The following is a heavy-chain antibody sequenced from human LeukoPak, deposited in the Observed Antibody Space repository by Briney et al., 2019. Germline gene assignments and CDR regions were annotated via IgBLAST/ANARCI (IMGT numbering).Heavy chain of an antibody. CDR3: ATSPSPYCGGDCYSIGSLYAFDI. Sequence: ASVKVSCKASGYTFTGYYMHWVRQAPGQGLEWMGWINPNSGGTNYAQKFQGRVTMTRDTSISTAYMELSRLRSDDTAVYYCATSPSPYCGGDCYSIGSLYAFDIWGQGTVVTVSS. J-gene: IGHJ3*02. CDR2: INPNSGGT. V-gene: IGHV1-2*02. CDR1: GYTFTGYY. D-gene: IGHD2-21*01.